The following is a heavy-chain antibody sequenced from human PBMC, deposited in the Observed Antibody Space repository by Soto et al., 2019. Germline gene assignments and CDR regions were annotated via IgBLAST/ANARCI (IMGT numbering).Heavy chain of an antibody. CDR2: ITDSGGDA. V-gene: IGHV3-23*01. D-gene: IGHD3-10*01. Sequence: PGGSLRLSCAASGFTFGSRAMSWVRQAPGEGLEWVSTITDSGGDAKYADSVRGRFAISRDNSKKTLYLQMSSLTAEDSAIYYCARGSTGSYPGSRIFDFWGRGTLVTVSS. CDR1: GFTFGSRA. J-gene: IGHJ4*02. CDR3: ARGSTGSYPGSRIFDF.